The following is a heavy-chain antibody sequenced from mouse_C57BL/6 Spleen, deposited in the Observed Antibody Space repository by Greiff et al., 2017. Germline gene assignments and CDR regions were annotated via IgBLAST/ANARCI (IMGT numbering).Heavy chain of an antibody. D-gene: IGHD2-4*01. CDR1: GYTFTDYY. CDR2: SYPRRGNT. CDR3: ARSEYDCDWYFDV. Sequence: QVQLQQSGAELVRPGASVKLSCKASGYTFTDYYINWVKQRPGQGLEWIARSYPRRGNTYDNEKFKGKATLTAEKSSSTAYMQLISLTSEDSAVYFCARSEYDCDWYFDVWGTGTTVTVSS. V-gene: IGHV1-76*01. J-gene: IGHJ1*03.